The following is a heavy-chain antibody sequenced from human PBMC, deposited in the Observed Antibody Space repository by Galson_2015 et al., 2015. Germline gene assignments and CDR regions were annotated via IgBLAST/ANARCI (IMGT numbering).Heavy chain of an antibody. Sequence: SLRLSCAASGFTFSSYRMNWVRQAPGKGLEWVSYISSSSSTIYYADSVKGRFTISRDNAKNSLYLQMNSLRDEDTAVYYCARSDYYDSSAPGYWGQGTLVTVSS. D-gene: IGHD3-22*01. CDR3: ARSDYYDSSAPGY. V-gene: IGHV3-48*02. CDR1: GFTFSSYR. J-gene: IGHJ4*02. CDR2: ISSSSSTI.